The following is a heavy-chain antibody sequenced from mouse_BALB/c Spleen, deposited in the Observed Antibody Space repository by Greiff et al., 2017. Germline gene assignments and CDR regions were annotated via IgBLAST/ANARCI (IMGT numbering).Heavy chain of an antibody. CDR1: GYTFTSYV. J-gene: IGHJ1*01. Sequence: EVQLQESGPELVKPGASVKMSCKASGYTFTSYVMHWVKQKPGQGLEWIGYINPYNDGTKYNEKFKGKATLTSDKSSSTAYMELSSLTSEDSAVYYCARAHYDYWYFDVWGAGTTVTVSS. CDR2: INPYNDGT. D-gene: IGHD2-4*01. CDR3: ARAHYDYWYFDV. V-gene: IGHV1-14*01.